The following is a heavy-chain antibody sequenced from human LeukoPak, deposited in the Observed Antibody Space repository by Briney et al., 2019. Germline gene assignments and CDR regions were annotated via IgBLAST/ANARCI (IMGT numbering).Heavy chain of an antibody. J-gene: IGHJ4*02. CDR2: IYPGDSDT. CDR1: GYSFTSYW. CDR3: ARIIVATGIDY. Sequence: GESLKISCKGSGYSFTSYWIGCVRQMPGQGLVWMGIIYPGDSDTRYSPSFQGQVTISADKSISTAYLQWSSLKASDTAMYYCARIIVATGIDYWGQGTLVTVSS. V-gene: IGHV5-51*01. D-gene: IGHD5-12*01.